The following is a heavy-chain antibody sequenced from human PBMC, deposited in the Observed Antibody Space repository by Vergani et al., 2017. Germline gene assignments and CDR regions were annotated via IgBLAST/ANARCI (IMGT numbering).Heavy chain of an antibody. J-gene: IGHJ4*02. D-gene: IGHD3-22*01. CDR3: AGPQGTSAYYYGGFDY. CDR2: ISSDGGST. CDR1: GFTFSNSA. Sequence: EVQLLQSGGGVIQPGGSVRLSCAASGFTFSNSAMSWVRQTSGKGLEWVSTISSDGGSTYYADSVKGRFTISRDNSKNTLSLQMHSLTAEDTAIYYCAGPQGTSAYYYGGFDYWGQGILVTVSS. V-gene: IGHV3-23*01.